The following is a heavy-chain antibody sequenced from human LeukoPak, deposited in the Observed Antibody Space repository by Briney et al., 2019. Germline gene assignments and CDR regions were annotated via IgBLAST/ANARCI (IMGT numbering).Heavy chain of an antibody. J-gene: IGHJ4*02. CDR1: GFTFSSYG. D-gene: IGHD1-26*01. V-gene: IGHV3-33*01. CDR3: ARDDSSLGAFDY. CDR2: IWYDGSNK. Sequence: GGSLRLSCAASGFTFSSYGMHWVRQAPGKGLEWVAVIWYDGSNKYYADSVKGRFTISRDNSKNTLYLQMNSLRAEDTAVYYCARDDSSLGAFDYWGQGTLVTVS.